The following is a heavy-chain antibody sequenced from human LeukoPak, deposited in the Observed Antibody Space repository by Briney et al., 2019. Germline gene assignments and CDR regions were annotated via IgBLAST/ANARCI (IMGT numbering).Heavy chain of an antibody. D-gene: IGHD3-22*01. CDR1: GGSISSYY. J-gene: IGHJ4*02. V-gene: IGHV4-59*08. CDR2: IYYSGST. CDR3: ARLGYYDSSGYYDY. Sequence: PSETLSLTCTVSGGSISSYYWSWIRQPPGEGLEWIGYIYYSGSTNYNPSLKSRVTISVDTSKNQFSLKLSSVTAADTAVYYCARLGYYDSSGYYDYWGQGTLVTVSS.